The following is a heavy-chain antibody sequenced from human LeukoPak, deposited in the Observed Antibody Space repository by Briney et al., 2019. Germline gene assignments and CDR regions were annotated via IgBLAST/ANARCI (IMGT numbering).Heavy chain of an antibody. Sequence: PGRSLRLSCAASGFTFSSYGMHWVRQAPGKGLEWVAVIWYDGSNKYYADSVKGRFTISRDNSQNTLYLQMNSLRVEDTSVYYCAKDIGLVGATRYYFDYWGQRTLVTVSS. CDR2: IWYDGSNK. CDR1: GFTFSSYG. V-gene: IGHV3-33*06. CDR3: AKDIGLVGATRYYFDY. D-gene: IGHD1-26*01. J-gene: IGHJ4*02.